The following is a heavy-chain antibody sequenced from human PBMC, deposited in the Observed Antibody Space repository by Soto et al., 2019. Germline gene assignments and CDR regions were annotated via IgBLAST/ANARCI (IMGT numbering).Heavy chain of an antibody. J-gene: IGHJ4*02. CDR3: GRLDSSYYFDY. D-gene: IGHD3-22*01. V-gene: IGHV5-51*01. CDR2: IYPGDSDT. Sequence: GESLKISCKGSGYTFTTYWIGWVRQMPGKGLEWMGIIYPGDSDTTYSPSFQGQVTISADKSISTAYLQWNSLRASDSAMYYCGRLDSSYYFDYWGQGTLVTVSS. CDR1: GYTFTTYW.